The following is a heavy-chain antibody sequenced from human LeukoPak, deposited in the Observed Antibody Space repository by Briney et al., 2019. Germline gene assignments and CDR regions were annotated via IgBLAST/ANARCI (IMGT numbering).Heavy chain of an antibody. CDR1: GFTFGSYG. Sequence: PGGSLRLSCAASGFTFGSYGMSWVRQAPGKGLEWVSAISGSGGSTYYADSVKGRFTISRDNSKNTLYLQMNSLRAEDTAVYYCAKGATEGDYFDYWGQGTLVTVSS. CDR2: ISGSGGST. J-gene: IGHJ4*02. V-gene: IGHV3-23*01. CDR3: AKGATEGDYFDY. D-gene: IGHD1-26*01.